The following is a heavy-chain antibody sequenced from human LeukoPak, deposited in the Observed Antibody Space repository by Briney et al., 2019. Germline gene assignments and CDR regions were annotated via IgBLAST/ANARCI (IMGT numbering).Heavy chain of an antibody. J-gene: IGHJ4*02. D-gene: IGHD3-22*01. CDR3: ARGAYYYDSSGSGFTYYFDY. Sequence: PSETLSLTCAVYGGSFSGYYWSWIRQPPGKGLEWIGEINHSGSTNYNPSLKSRVTISVDTSKNQFSLKLSSVTAADTAVYYCARGAYYYDSSGSGFTYYFDYWGQGTLVTVSS. CDR2: INHSGST. CDR1: GGSFSGYY. V-gene: IGHV4-34*01.